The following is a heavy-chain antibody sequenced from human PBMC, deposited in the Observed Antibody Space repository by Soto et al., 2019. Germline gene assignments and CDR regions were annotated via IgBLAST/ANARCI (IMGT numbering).Heavy chain of an antibody. D-gene: IGHD3-22*01. J-gene: IGHJ4*02. Sequence: QVQLQESGPGLVKPSETLSLTCTVSGLSIRSYYWGWIRQPPGKGLEWIGYMYYTGTTDSNPSLKSRVTISVDTSKTQFSLRLTSVTAADTAMYFCAIELYDINGYYRLFDYWGQGTLVTFSS. CDR1: GLSIRSYY. CDR3: AIELYDINGYYRLFDY. CDR2: MYYTGTT. V-gene: IGHV4-59*01.